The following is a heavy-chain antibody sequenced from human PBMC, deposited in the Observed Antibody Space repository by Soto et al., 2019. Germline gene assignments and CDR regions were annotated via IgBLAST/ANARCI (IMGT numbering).Heavy chain of an antibody. V-gene: IGHV3-53*01. CDR2: IDSGGST. Sequence: PACCLGILSAACGVSVNIYWVHGLRQAPGKGLVWVSRIDSGGSTYYADSVKGRFTISRDISKNTLYLQMDNLRAEDTALYYCARCRYGNCFFDYWGQGTLVTVSS. J-gene: IGHJ4*02. D-gene: IGHD1-1*01. CDR1: GVSVNIYW. CDR3: ARCRYGNCFFDY.